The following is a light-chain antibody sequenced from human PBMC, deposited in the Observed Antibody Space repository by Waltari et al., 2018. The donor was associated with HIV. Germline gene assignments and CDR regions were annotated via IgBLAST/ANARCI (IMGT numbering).Light chain of an antibody. CDR3: SSHAGSNNMVV. J-gene: IGLJ3*02. Sequence: QSALPHPPSASGSPGQSVTISCTGTSRDIGAYNFLSCYQQHPGKVPKLIIFEVSKRPSGVSDRFSGSKSGNTASLTVSGLQDEDEADYYCSSHAGSNNMVVFGGGTKLTVL. V-gene: IGLV2-8*01. CDR2: EVS. CDR1: SRDIGAYNF.